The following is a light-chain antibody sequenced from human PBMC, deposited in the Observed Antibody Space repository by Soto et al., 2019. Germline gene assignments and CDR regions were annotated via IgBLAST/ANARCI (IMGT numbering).Light chain of an antibody. Sequence: QSVLTQPASVSGCPGQSITISCTGTSSDVGSYNLVSWYQQHPGKAPKLMIYEVSKRPSGVSNRFSGSKSGNTASLTISGLQAEDEADYYCCSYAGSSTWVFGGGTKLTVL. J-gene: IGLJ3*02. CDR2: EVS. V-gene: IGLV2-23*02. CDR3: CSYAGSSTWV. CDR1: SSDVGSYNL.